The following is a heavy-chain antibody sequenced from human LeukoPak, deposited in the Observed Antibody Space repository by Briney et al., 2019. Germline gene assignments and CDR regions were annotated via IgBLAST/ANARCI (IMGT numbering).Heavy chain of an antibody. J-gene: IGHJ6*02. CDR1: GFTFSSYW. V-gene: IGHV3-7*01. CDR3: ARDQPDCSRTSCHYYYYGMDV. CDR2: IKQDGSEK. D-gene: IGHD2-2*01. Sequence: GGSLRLSCAASGFTFSSYWMSWVRQAPGKGLEWVANIKQDGSEKYYVDSVKGRFTISRDNAKNSLYLQMNSLRAEDTAVYYCARDQPDCSRTSCHYYYYGMDVWGQGTTVTVSS.